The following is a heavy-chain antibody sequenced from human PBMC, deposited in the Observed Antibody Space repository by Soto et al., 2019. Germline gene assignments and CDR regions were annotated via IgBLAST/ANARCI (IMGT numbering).Heavy chain of an antibody. CDR3: ARVRGYSYGYEEYFDY. V-gene: IGHV1-69*12. Sequence: QVQLVQSGAEVKKPGSSVKVSCKASGGTFSSYAISWVRQAPGQGLEWMGGIIPIFGTANYAQKFQGRVTITADEATSTAYRELSSLRSEDTAVYYCARVRGYSYGYEEYFDYWGQGTLVTVSS. J-gene: IGHJ4*02. CDR1: GGTFSSYA. CDR2: IIPIFGTA. D-gene: IGHD5-18*01.